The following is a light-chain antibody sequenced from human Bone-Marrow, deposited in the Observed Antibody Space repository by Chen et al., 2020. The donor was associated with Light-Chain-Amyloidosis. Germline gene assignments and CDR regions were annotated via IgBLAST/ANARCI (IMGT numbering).Light chain of an antibody. Sequence: SYVLTQPSSVSVAPGQTAPISRGGNNIGSTSVHWYQQTPGQAPLLVVYDDSDRPSGIPEGLSGSNSGNTATLTISRVEAGDEADYYCQVWDRSSDRPVFGGGTKLTVL. J-gene: IGLJ3*02. CDR3: QVWDRSSDRPV. CDR1: NIGSTS. CDR2: DDS. V-gene: IGLV3-21*02.